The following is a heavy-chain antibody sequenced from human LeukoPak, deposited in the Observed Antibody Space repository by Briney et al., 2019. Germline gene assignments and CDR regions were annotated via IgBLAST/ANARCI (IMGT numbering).Heavy chain of an antibody. Sequence: GGSLRLSCAASGFTVSSNYMSWVRQAPGEGLEWVSVIYSGGSTYYADSVKGRFTISRDNARNSVFLQMSGLRVEDTAVYYCARDPVEWELLLDYWGQGTLVTVSS. CDR3: ARDPVEWELLLDY. J-gene: IGHJ4*02. CDR2: IYSGGST. V-gene: IGHV3-53*01. CDR1: GFTVSSNY. D-gene: IGHD1-26*01.